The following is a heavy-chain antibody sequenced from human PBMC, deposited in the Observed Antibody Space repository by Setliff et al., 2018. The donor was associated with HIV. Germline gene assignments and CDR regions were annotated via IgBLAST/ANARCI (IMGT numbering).Heavy chain of an antibody. CDR1: GGSFSGYH. Sequence: SETLSLTCAVYGGSFSGYHWSWIRQSPGKGLEWIGEIDHSGSTNYNPSLKSRVTISVDKSKNQFSLKLSSVTAADTAVYYCATRGNDILTPHAFHIWGQGTRVTVSS. J-gene: IGHJ3*02. CDR3: ATRGNDILTPHAFHI. D-gene: IGHD3-9*01. V-gene: IGHV4-34*01. CDR2: IDHSGST.